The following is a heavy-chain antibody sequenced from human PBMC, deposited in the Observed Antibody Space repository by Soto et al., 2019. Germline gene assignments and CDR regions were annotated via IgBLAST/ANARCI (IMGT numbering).Heavy chain of an antibody. Sequence: ASVKVSCKASGGTFSSYAISWVRQAPGQGLEWMGGIIPIFGTANYAQKFQGRVTITADKSTSTAYMELSSLRSEDTAVYYCARVVTSKYQGGFNWFDPWGQGTLVTVSS. V-gene: IGHV1-69*06. CDR2: IIPIFGTA. CDR3: ARVVTSKYQGGFNWFDP. CDR1: GGTFSSYA. J-gene: IGHJ5*02. D-gene: IGHD2-21*02.